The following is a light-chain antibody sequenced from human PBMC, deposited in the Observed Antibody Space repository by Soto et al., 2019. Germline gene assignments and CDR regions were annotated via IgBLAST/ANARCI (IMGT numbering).Light chain of an antibody. J-gene: IGKJ2*01. V-gene: IGKV2-24*01. Sequence: DIVLTQTPLSSPVTLGQPASISCRSSDSLVHSDGNTYLSWLQQRPGQPARLLIHKSSNRCSGGPDRISGSGSGTYFTLKISRVEAEYVGLYYCMQATPFPNTFCQGTKLEIK. CDR1: DSLVHSDGNTY. CDR2: KSS. CDR3: MQATPFPNT.